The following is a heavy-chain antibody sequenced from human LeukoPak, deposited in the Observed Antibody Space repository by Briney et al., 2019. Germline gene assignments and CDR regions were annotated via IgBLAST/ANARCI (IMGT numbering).Heavy chain of an antibody. Sequence: GGSLRLSCAASGFTFSSYWMNWVRQAPGKGLVWVSRIASDGSSTTYADSVKGRFSISRDNAKNTLYLQMNSLRDEDTAVYYCAKGDSYYDLLTCFDFWGPGTLVTVSS. CDR2: IASDGSST. V-gene: IGHV3-74*01. CDR1: GFTFSSYW. D-gene: IGHD3-9*01. CDR3: AKGDSYYDLLTCFDF. J-gene: IGHJ4*02.